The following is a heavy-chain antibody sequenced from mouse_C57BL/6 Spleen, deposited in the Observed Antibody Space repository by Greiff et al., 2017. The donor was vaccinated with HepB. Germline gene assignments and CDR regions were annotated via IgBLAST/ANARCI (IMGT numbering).Heavy chain of an antibody. CDR1: GFTFSSYA. CDR2: ISDGGSYT. Sequence: DVMLVESGGGLVKPGGSLKLSCAASGFTFSSYAMSWVRQTPEKRLEWVATISDGGSYTYYPDNVKGRFTISRDNAKNNLYLQMSHLKSEDTAMYYCARDTTVVAPFDYWGQGTTLTVSS. D-gene: IGHD1-1*01. CDR3: ARDTTVVAPFDY. J-gene: IGHJ2*01. V-gene: IGHV5-4*01.